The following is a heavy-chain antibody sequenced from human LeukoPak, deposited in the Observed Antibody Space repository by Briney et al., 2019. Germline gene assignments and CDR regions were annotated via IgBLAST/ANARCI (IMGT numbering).Heavy chain of an antibody. CDR1: GFTLSSYA. D-gene: IGHD3-3*01. CDR3: AREFRIFGVVLLRVLDY. CDR2: ISYDGSNK. J-gene: IGHJ4*02. V-gene: IGHV3-30*04. Sequence: LPGGSLRLSCAASGFTLSSYAMHWVRQAPGKGLEWVAVISYDGSNKYYADSVKGRFTISRDNSKNTLYLQMNSLRAEDTAVYYCAREFRIFGVVLLRVLDYWGQGTLVTVSS.